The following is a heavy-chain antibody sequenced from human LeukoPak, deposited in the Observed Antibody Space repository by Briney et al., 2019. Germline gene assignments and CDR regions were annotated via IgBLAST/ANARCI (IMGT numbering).Heavy chain of an antibody. V-gene: IGHV3-53*01. D-gene: IGHD5-12*01. CDR1: GFTVSSNY. J-gene: IGHJ4*02. CDR3: ARDARLVAFDN. CDR2: IYSGGST. Sequence: GGSLRLSCAASGFTVSSNYIWVRQAPGKGLEWVSVIYSGGSTYYADSVKGRFTISRDNSKNTLYLQMNSLRADDTAVYYCARDARLVAFDNWGQGTLVTVSS.